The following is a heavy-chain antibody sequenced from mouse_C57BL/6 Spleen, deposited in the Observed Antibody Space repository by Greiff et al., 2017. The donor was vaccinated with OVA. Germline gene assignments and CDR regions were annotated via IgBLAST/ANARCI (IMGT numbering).Heavy chain of an antibody. D-gene: IGHD1-1*01. Sequence: PAATVDFSRYWMSWVRRAPGKGLEWIGEINPDSSTINYAPSLKDKFIISRDNAKNTLYLQMSKVRSEDTALYYCARPEYYGSSWYFDVWGTGTTVTVSS. CDR1: TVDFSRYW. CDR3: ARPEYYGSSWYFDV. J-gene: IGHJ1*03. V-gene: IGHV4-1*01. CDR2: INPDSSTI.